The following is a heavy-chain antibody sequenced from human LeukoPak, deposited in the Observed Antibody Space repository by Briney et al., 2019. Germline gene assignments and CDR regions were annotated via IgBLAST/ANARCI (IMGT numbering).Heavy chain of an antibody. Sequence: ASVTVSCKASGCTFTGYYMHWVRQAPGQGLEWMGWINPDSGGTNYAQKLQGRVTMPRDTSISPAYMELSRLRPDDTAVYYCAREASYSSGCQDYWGQGTLVTVSS. V-gene: IGHV1-2*02. CDR1: GCTFTGYY. J-gene: IGHJ4*02. CDR2: INPDSGGT. CDR3: AREASYSSGCQDY. D-gene: IGHD6-19*01.